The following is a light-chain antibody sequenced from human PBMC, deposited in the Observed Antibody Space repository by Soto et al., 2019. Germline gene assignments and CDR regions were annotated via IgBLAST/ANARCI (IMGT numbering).Light chain of an antibody. CDR3: QQYNSYSET. CDR1: QSISSW. CDR2: KAS. V-gene: IGKV1-5*03. J-gene: IGKJ1*01. Sequence: DIQMTQSPSTLSASVGDRVTITCRASQSISSWLAWYQQKPGKAPKLLIYKASSLESGVPSRFSGSGSGTDFTLTNSSLQPDDFATYYCQQYNSYSETFGQGTKVEIK.